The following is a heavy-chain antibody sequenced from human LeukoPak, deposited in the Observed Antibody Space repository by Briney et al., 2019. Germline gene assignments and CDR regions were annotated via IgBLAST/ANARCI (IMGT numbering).Heavy chain of an antibody. CDR1: GYTFTGYY. J-gene: IGHJ6*02. CDR3: AREYSYYYYYGMDV. V-gene: IGHV1-2*02. CDR2: INPNSGGT. D-gene: IGHD5-18*01. Sequence: ASLKVSCKAAGYTFTGYYMHWVRQAPGQGLEWMGWINPNSGGTNYAQKFQGRVTMTRDTSISTAYMELSRLRSDDTAVYYCAREYSYYYYYGMDVWGQGTTVTVSS.